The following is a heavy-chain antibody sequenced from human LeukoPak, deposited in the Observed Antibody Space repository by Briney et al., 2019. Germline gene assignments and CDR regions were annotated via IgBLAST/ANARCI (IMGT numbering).Heavy chain of an antibody. J-gene: IGHJ4*02. CDR1: GFTFSSYG. V-gene: IGHV3-30*02. CDR3: ARDSRYDGPGLDF. CDR2: IRYDGSNK. D-gene: IGHD3-10*01. Sequence: GGSLRLSCAASGFTFSSYGMHWVRQAPGKGLEWVAFIRYDGSNKYYADSVKGRFTITRDNSKNTVSLQMNSLRAEDTAVYFCARDSRYDGPGLDFWGQGTLVTVSS.